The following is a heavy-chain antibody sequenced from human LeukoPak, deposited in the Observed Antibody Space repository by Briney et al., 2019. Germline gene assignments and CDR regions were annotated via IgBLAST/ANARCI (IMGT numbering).Heavy chain of an antibody. CDR3: ARDHIVVVPAANPIDY. V-gene: IGHV3-11*01. CDR1: GFTFSDYY. D-gene: IGHD2-2*01. Sequence: GGSLRLSCAASGFTFSDYYMSWIRQAPGEGLEWVSYISSSGSTIYYADSVKGRFTISRDNAKNSLYLQMNSLRAEDTAVYYCARDHIVVVPAANPIDYWGQGTLVTVSS. J-gene: IGHJ4*02. CDR2: ISSSGSTI.